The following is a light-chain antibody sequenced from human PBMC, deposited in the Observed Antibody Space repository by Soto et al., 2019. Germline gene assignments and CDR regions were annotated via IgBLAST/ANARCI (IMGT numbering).Light chain of an antibody. Sequence: EIVLTQSPATLSLSPGERATLSCRASQSISSALAWYQQRPGQAPRLLIYDASDRADGIPARFSGTRSGTDFTLTISSLEPEDFAVYYCQQYYSSPRTFGQGTKVEIK. J-gene: IGKJ1*01. CDR2: DAS. V-gene: IGKV3-11*01. CDR1: QSISSA. CDR3: QQYYSSPRT.